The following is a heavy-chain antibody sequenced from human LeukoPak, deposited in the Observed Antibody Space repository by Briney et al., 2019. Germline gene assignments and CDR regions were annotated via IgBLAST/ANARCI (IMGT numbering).Heavy chain of an antibody. CDR1: GYTFTTYG. D-gene: IGHD4-11*01. V-gene: IGHV1-18*01. CDR3: ARFYRLEYYFDY. J-gene: IGHJ4*02. CDR2: ISAYNGNT. Sequence: ASVKVSCKASGYTFTTYGFSWVRQAPGQGLELLGWISAYNGNTVYAQILQGRVTMTTDTSTSTAYMELRSLRSDDTAVYYCARFYRLEYYFDYWGQGTLVTVSS.